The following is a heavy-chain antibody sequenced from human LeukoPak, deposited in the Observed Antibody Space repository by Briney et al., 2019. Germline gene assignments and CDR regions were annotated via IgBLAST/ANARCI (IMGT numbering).Heavy chain of an antibody. V-gene: IGHV4-59*12. J-gene: IGHJ5*02. CDR1: GGSISSYY. Sequence: PSETLSLTCTVSGGSISSYYWSWIRQPPGKGLEWIGYIYYSGSTNYNPSLKSRVTMSVDTSKNQFSLKLSSVTAADTAVYYCARDLSLANWFDPWGQGTLVTVSS. CDR2: IYYSGST. CDR3: ARDLSLANWFDP.